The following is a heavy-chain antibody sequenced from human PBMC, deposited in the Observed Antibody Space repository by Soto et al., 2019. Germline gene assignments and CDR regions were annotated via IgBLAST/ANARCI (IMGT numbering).Heavy chain of an antibody. CDR3: ARVAEYYDILTGYYQRYFDY. Sequence: GGSLRLSCAASGFTFSSYAMHWVRQAPGKGLEFVSAISSNGGSTYYANSVKGRFTISRDNSKNTLYLQMGSLRAEDMAVYYCARVAEYYDILTGYYQRYFDYWGQGTLVTVSS. V-gene: IGHV3-64*01. CDR1: GFTFSSYA. J-gene: IGHJ4*02. D-gene: IGHD3-9*01. CDR2: ISSNGGST.